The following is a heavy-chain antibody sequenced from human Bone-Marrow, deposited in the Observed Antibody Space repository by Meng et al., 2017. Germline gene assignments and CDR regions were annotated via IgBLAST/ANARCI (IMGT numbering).Heavy chain of an antibody. CDR2: IDTKTGNP. D-gene: IGHD2-2*01. Sequence: QVQLVQSGSELKKTGALEKVSCKASRYTFTSYAMNWVRQAPGQGLEWMGWIDTKTGNPTYAQGFRGRLVFSLDTSVSTTYLEISGLKADDTAVYYCTRDGYLDCSRTNCFDYWGQGALVTVSS. CDR3: TRDGYLDCSRTNCFDY. V-gene: IGHV7-4-1*02. CDR1: RYTFTSYA. J-gene: IGHJ4*02.